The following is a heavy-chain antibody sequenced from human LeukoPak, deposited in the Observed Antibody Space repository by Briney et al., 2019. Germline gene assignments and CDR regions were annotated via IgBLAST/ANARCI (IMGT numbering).Heavy chain of an antibody. Sequence: SETLSLTCAVYGGSFSGYYWSWIRQPPGKGLEWIGEINHSGSTNYNPSLKSRVTISVDTSKNQFSLKLSSVTAADTAVYYCAVMIVVVTEMRRGYFDYWGQGTPVTVSS. D-gene: IGHD3-22*01. V-gene: IGHV4-34*01. CDR1: GGSFSGYY. J-gene: IGHJ4*02. CDR2: INHSGST. CDR3: AVMIVVVTEMRRGYFDY.